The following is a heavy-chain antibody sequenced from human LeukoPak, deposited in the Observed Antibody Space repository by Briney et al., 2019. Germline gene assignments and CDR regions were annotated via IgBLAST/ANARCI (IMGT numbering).Heavy chain of an antibody. CDR2: IIPIFGTA. D-gene: IGHD3-10*01. J-gene: IGHJ6*02. Sequence: LVKVSCKASGGTFSSYAISWVRQAPGQGLEWMGGIIPIFGTANYAQKFQGRVTITADESTSTAYMELSSLRSEDTAVYYCARWGEAVIRIPRGGNYYYGMDVWGQGTTVTVSS. V-gene: IGHV1-69*13. CDR1: GGTFSSYA. CDR3: ARWGEAVIRIPRGGNYYYGMDV.